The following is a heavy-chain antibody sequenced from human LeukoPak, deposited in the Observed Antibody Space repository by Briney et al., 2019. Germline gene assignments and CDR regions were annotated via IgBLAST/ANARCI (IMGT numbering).Heavy chain of an antibody. Sequence: PSETLSLTCRVSGDSISRHIYHWTWIRQSPGEGLEWIGHIHNSETNYYKPSLKSRFTISVDPSQNHFSLTLRSLTTAATAAVSCARHGDGGLDYWGQGTLVTVSS. D-gene: IGHD2-15*01. CDR1: GDSISRHIYH. V-gene: IGHV4-39*01. CDR2: IHNSETN. J-gene: IGHJ4*02. CDR3: ARHGDGGLDY.